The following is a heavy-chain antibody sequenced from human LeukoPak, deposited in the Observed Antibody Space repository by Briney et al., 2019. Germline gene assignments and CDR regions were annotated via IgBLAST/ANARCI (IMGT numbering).Heavy chain of an antibody. CDR1: GFIFTNFG. CDR3: AHGSSGYFADL. D-gene: IGHD3-22*01. Sequence: GGSLRLSCTASGFIFTNFGLMWVRQAPGKGLEWVSAISNDGGGTTYADFVKGRFTISRDNSKNTLFLQMNSLRAEDTALYYCAHGSSGYFADLWGQGTLVTVSS. V-gene: IGHV3-23*01. J-gene: IGHJ5*02. CDR2: ISNDGGGT.